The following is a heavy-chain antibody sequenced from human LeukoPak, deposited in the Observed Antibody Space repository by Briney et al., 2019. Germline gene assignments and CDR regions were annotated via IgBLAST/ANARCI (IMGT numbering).Heavy chain of an antibody. V-gene: IGHV3-11*05. D-gene: IGHD2-2*01. J-gene: IGHJ4*02. CDR3: ARDPSTEGNY. Sequence: PGGSLRLSCAASGFTFSDYYMSWIRQAPGKGLEWVSYISSSSRYTNYADSVKGRFTISRDNSKNTLYLQMNSLRAEDTAVYYCARDPSTEGNYWGQGTLVTVSS. CDR1: GFTFSDYY. CDR2: ISSSSRYT.